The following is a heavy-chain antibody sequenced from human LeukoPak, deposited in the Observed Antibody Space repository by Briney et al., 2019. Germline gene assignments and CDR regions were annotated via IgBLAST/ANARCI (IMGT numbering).Heavy chain of an antibody. Sequence: GGSLRLSWAPSGFTFSGYAMRWVRQPPEKGLEWVSGISGSGYSTYYADSVKGRFTISRDNSKNTLFLQMNSLRAEDTAVYYCAKGGQQLLRGANYYFDFWGQGTLVTVSS. D-gene: IGHD1-26*01. CDR2: ISGSGYST. CDR1: GFTFSGYA. V-gene: IGHV3-23*01. J-gene: IGHJ4*02. CDR3: AKGGQQLLRGANYYFDF.